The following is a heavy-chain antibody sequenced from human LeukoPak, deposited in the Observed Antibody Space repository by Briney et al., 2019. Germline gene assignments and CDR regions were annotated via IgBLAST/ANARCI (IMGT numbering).Heavy chain of an antibody. CDR3: EKTYRDPYYYYYYMDV. CDR1: GFTFSSYA. V-gene: IGHV3-23*01. CDR2: ISGSGGST. Sequence: GGSLRLSCAASGFTFSSYAMSWVRQAPGKGLEWVSAISGSGGSTYYADSVKGGFTISRDNSKNTLYLQMNSLRAEDTAVYYCEKTYRDPYYYYYYMDVWGKGTTVTVSS. J-gene: IGHJ6*03. D-gene: IGHD5-24*01.